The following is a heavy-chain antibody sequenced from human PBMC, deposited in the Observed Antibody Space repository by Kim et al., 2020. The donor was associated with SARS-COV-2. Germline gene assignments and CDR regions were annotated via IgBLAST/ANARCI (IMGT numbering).Heavy chain of an antibody. CDR1: GYTFTSYY. CDR3: ARASRPNRESSSLDY. D-gene: IGHD3-10*01. CDR2: INPSGGST. Sequence: ASVKVSCKASGYTFTSYYMHWVRQAPGQGLEWMGIINPSGGSTSYAQKFQGRVTMTRDTSTSTVYMELSSLRSEDTAVYYCARASRPNRESSSLDYWGQGTLVTVSS. V-gene: IGHV1-46*01. J-gene: IGHJ4*02.